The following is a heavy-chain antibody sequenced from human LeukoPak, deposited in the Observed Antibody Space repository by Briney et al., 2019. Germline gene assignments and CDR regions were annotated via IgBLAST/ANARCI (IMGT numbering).Heavy chain of an antibody. Sequence: SETLSLTCAVYGGSFSGYYWSWIRQPPGKGLEWIGEINHSGSTNYNPSLKSRVTISVDTSKSQFSLKLSSVTAADTAVYYCARGLIWFGAIDYWGQGTLVTVSS. CDR1: GGSFSGYY. CDR2: INHSGST. J-gene: IGHJ4*02. V-gene: IGHV4-34*01. D-gene: IGHD3-10*01. CDR3: ARGLIWFGAIDY.